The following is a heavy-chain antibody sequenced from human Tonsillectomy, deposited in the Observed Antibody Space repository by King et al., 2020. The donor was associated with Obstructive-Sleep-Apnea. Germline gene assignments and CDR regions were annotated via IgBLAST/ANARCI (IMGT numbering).Heavy chain of an antibody. Sequence: QLVQSGAEVKKPGASVKVSCKASGYTFTGYYIHWVRQAPGQGLEWMGWINPNSGGTNYAQKFQDWVTMTRDTSISTAYMELSRLRSDDTAVYYCARDANALGYCSSTSCSPFDPWGQGTLVTVSS. CDR3: ARDANALGYCSSTSCSPFDP. CDR1: GYTFTGYY. D-gene: IGHD2-2*01. J-gene: IGHJ5*02. CDR2: INPNSGGT. V-gene: IGHV1-2*04.